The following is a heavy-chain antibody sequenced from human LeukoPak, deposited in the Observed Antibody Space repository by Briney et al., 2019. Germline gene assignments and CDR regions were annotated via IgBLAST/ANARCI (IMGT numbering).Heavy chain of an antibody. D-gene: IGHD4-17*01. Sequence: SETLSLTCGVSGMSLSDYYWTWIRQSPGKGLEWIGEVSHDGDTNYNPSLKSRVSMSVDTSNDQFSLKLSSVTAADTGVYYCARRALDYDDVAYFYARCSDVWGQGIKVTVS. J-gene: IGHJ6*02. CDR3: ARRALDYDDVAYFYARCSDV. V-gene: IGHV4-34*01. CDR2: VSHDGDT. CDR1: GMSLSDYY.